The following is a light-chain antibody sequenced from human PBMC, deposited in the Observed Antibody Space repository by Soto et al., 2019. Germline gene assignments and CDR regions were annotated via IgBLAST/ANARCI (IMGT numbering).Light chain of an antibody. CDR1: QSVSSY. Sequence: EIVLTQSPATLSLSPGEIATLSFMASQSVSSYLAWYQQKPGQAPRLLIYDASNRATGIPARFSGSGSGTDFTLTISSLEPEDFAVYYCQQRSNWPSLTFGGGTMVDIK. V-gene: IGKV3-11*01. CDR2: DAS. J-gene: IGKJ4*01. CDR3: QQRSNWPSLT.